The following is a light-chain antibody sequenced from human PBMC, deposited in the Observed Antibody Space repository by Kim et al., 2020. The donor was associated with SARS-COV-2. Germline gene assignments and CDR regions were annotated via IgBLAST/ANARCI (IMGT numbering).Light chain of an antibody. CDR1: SSDVGGYNY. CDR3: CSYAGTYTWV. Sequence: GQSVTISCTGTSSDVGGYNYVSWYQQHPGKAPKLMIYDVSKRPSGVPDRFSASRSGSTASLTISGLQAEDEGQYYCCSYAGTYTWVFGGGTKLTVL. V-gene: IGLV2-11*03. J-gene: IGLJ3*02. CDR2: DVS.